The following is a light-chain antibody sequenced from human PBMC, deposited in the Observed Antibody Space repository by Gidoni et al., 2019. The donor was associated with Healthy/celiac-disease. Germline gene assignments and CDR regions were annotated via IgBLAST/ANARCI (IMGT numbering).Light chain of an antibody. J-gene: IGKJ4*01. CDR1: QSVSSY. CDR3: QQHMT. V-gene: IGKV3-11*01. CDR2: DAS. Sequence: DIVLTQSPATLALSPWERATRSCRPRQSVSSYLAWYQQKPGQAPRLLSYDASTRATVIPARFSCSGSGTDFTLTISSLEPEDFAVYYCQQHMTFGGGTKVEIK.